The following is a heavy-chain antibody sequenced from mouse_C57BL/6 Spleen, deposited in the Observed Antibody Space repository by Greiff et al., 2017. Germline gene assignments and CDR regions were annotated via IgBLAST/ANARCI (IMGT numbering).Heavy chain of an antibody. D-gene: IGHD2-3*01. Sequence: VQLMESGAELASPGASVTLSCTASGYTFTDHIMNWVKKRPGQGLEWIVKIYPVSGDTNYNQKFMGKVTFSVDRASSTVYMVLNSLTSEDPAVYYCGSPLYHGYGAMDYWGQGTPVTVSS. J-gene: IGHJ4*01. CDR1: GYTFTDHI. V-gene: IGHV1-11*01. CDR2: IYPVSGDT. CDR3: GSPLYHGYGAMDY.